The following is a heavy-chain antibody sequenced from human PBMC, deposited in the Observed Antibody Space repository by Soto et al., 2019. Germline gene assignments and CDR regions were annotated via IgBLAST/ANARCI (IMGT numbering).Heavy chain of an antibody. CDR3: ARQVDRTIFRVRYYYGMDV. CDR1: GGSISSSSYY. CDR2: IYYGGST. D-gene: IGHD3-9*01. J-gene: IGHJ6*02. Sequence: QLQLQESGPGLVKPSETLSLTCTVSGGSISSSSYYWGWIRQPPGKGLEWIGGIYYGGSTYYNPSLKSRVTISLDKAKNQFSLRLSSVSAADTAVYYCARQVDRTIFRVRYYYGMDVWGQGTTVTVSS. V-gene: IGHV4-39*01.